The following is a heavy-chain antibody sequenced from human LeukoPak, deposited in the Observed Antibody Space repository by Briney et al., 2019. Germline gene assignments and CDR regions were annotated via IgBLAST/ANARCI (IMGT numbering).Heavy chain of an antibody. Sequence: SVKLSCKASGGTFSSYAISWVRQAPGQGLEWMGGIIPIFGTANYAQKFQGRVTITADESTSTAYMELSSLRSEDTAVYYCARATIGELAVDYFDYWGQGTLVTVSS. J-gene: IGHJ4*02. CDR2: IIPIFGTA. CDR3: ARATIGELAVDYFDY. CDR1: GGTFSSYA. V-gene: IGHV1-69*13. D-gene: IGHD3-10*01.